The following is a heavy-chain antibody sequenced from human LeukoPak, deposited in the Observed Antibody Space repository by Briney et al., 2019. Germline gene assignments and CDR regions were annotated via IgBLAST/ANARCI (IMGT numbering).Heavy chain of an antibody. CDR3: ARGYCSNGVCYVRPFDP. D-gene: IGHD2-8*01. V-gene: IGHV1-8*01. J-gene: IGHJ5*02. CDR2: MNPNSGNT. CDR1: GYTFTSYD. Sequence: ASVKVSCKASGYTFTSYDINWVRQATGQGLEWMGWMNPNSGNTGYAQKFQGRVTMTRNTSISTAYMELSSLRSEDTAVYYCARGYCSNGVCYVRPFDPWGQGTLVTVSS.